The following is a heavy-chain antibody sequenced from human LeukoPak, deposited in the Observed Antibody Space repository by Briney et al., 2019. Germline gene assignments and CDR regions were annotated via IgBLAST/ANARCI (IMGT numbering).Heavy chain of an antibody. CDR1: GGSISSYY. Sequence: SETLSLTCTVSGGSISSYYWGWIRQPPGKGLEWIGSIYYSGSTYYNPSLKSRVTISVDTSKNQFSLKLSSVTAADTAVYYCARGFDILTGYYLDGHYYFDYWGQGTLVTVSS. CDR3: ARGFDILTGYYLDGHYYFDY. J-gene: IGHJ4*02. D-gene: IGHD3-9*01. V-gene: IGHV4-39*01. CDR2: IYYSGST.